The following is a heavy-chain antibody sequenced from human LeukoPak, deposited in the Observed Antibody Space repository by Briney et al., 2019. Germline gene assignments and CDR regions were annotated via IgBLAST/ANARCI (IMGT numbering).Heavy chain of an antibody. CDR2: IYYSGST. J-gene: IGHJ4*02. V-gene: IGHV4-59*01. D-gene: IGHD6-19*01. Sequence: SETLSLTCTVSGGSISSYYWSWIRQPPGKGLEWIGYIYYSGSTNYNPSLKSRVTISVDTSKNQLSLKLSSVTAADTAVYYCARRVAAAFDYWGQGTLVTVSS. CDR3: ARRVAAAFDY. CDR1: GGSISSYY.